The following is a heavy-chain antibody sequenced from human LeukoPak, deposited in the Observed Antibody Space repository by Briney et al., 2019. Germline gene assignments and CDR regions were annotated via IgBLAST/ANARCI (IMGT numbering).Heavy chain of an antibody. V-gene: IGHV1-2*02. J-gene: IGHJ4*02. Sequence: ASVKVSCTASGHTFTAYYMFWVRQAPGQGLEWMGWINPNSGGTNYAPKFQGRVTMTRDTSISTAYMELSSLRSDDTAVYFCATYYLDTSARDWGQGTLVTVSS. CDR1: GHTFTAYY. CDR2: INPNSGGT. CDR3: ATYYLDTSARD. D-gene: IGHD3-22*01.